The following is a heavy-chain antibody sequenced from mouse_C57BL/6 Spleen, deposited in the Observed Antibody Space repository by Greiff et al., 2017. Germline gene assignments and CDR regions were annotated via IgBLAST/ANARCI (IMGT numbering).Heavy chain of an antibody. V-gene: IGHV2-2*01. Sequence: QVQLQQSGPGLVQPSQSLSITCTVSGFSLTSYGVHWVRQSPGKGLEWLGVIWSGGSTDYNAAFISRLSISKDNSKSQVFFKMNSLQAEDTAIYYCARKGGYYDGTVYYARDYWGQGTSVTVSS. CDR1: GFSLTSYG. CDR2: IWSGGST. CDR3: ARKGGYYDGTVYYARDY. J-gene: IGHJ4*01. D-gene: IGHD1-1*01.